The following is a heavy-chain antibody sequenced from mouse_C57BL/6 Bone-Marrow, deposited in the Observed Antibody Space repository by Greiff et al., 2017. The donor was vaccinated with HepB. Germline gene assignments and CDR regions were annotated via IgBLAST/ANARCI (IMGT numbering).Heavy chain of an antibody. D-gene: IGHD1-1*01. CDR3: ARSWDRLLPFAY. V-gene: IGHV2-9-1*01. Sequence: VQLQESGPGLVAPSQSLSITCTVSGFSLTSYAISWVRQPPGKGLEWLGVIWTGGGTNYNSALKSSLSISKDNSKSQVFLKMNSLQTDDTARYDCARSWDRLLPFAYWGQGTLVTVSA. J-gene: IGHJ3*01. CDR1: GFSLTSYA. CDR2: IWTGGGT.